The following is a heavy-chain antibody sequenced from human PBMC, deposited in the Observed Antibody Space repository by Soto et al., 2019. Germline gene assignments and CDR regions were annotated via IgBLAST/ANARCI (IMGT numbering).Heavy chain of an antibody. CDR1: GDSVSSDNYY. CDR3: ARDIRGYSRAFDY. Sequence: QVQLQESGPGLVKPSETLSLTYTVSGDSVSSDNYYWTWIRQPPGKGLEWIGYIYSSGSTNYNPSLKSRVTISLDTSSNQFSLKLTSVTAADTAVYYCARDIRGYSRAFDYWGQGTLVTVSS. J-gene: IGHJ4*02. D-gene: IGHD5-18*01. V-gene: IGHV4-61*01. CDR2: IYSSGST.